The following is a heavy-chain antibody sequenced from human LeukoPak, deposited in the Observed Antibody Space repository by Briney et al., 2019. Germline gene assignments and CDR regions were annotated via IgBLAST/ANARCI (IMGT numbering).Heavy chain of an antibody. CDR1: GFTFSSYW. V-gene: IGHV3-7*02. J-gene: IGHJ4*02. D-gene: IGHD3-10*01. CDR3: AKSSGNYVDYFDY. CDR2: IKQDGSEE. Sequence: GGSLRLSCVASGFTFSSYWMSWVRQAPGKGLEWVANIKQDGSEEYYVDSVKGRFTISRDNAKNSLYLQMKSLRAEDTAVYYCAKSSGNYVDYFDYWGQGTLVTVSS.